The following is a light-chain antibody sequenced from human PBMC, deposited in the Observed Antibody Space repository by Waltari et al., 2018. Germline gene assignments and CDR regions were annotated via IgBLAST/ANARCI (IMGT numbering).Light chain of an antibody. V-gene: IGLV1-40*01. J-gene: IGLJ3*02. CDR2: GNS. CDR3: QSYDSSLSVPWV. CDR1: SSNIGAGYD. Sequence: QSVLTQPPSVSGAPGQRVTIPCTGSSSNIGAGYDVHWYQQLPGTAPKLLIYGNSNRPSGVPDRFSGSKSGTSASLAITGLQAEDEADYYCQSYDSSLSVPWVFGGGTKLTVL.